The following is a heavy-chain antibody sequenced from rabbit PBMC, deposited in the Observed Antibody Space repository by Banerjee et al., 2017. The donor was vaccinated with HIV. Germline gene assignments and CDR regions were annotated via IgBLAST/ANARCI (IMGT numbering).Heavy chain of an antibody. CDR1: GFDFSSDA. D-gene: IGHD4-1*01. CDR2: IYTDSGRT. J-gene: IGHJ4*01. V-gene: IGHV1S45*01. Sequence: QLEESGGDLVKPEGSLTLTCTASGFDFSSDAMCWVRQAPGKGLEWIACIYTDSGRTYHASWAKGRFTISKTSWATVTLQMTSLTAAGTATHFCARDLAGVIGWNFNLWGPGTLVTVS. CDR3: ARDLAGVIGWNFNL.